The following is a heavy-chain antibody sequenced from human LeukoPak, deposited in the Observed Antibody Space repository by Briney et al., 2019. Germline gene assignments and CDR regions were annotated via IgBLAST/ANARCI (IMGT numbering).Heavy chain of an antibody. CDR2: IYHRGST. J-gene: IGHJ4*02. Sequence: SETLSLTCTVSGGSISSGGYSWSWIRQPPGKGLEWIGYIYHRGSTYYNASLKSRVTISVDRSKNQFSLKLSSVTAADTAVYYCASLLRDGYNPYYFDYWGQGTLVTVSS. V-gene: IGHV4-30-2*01. CDR3: ASLLRDGYNPYYFDY. CDR1: GGSISSGGYS. D-gene: IGHD5-24*01.